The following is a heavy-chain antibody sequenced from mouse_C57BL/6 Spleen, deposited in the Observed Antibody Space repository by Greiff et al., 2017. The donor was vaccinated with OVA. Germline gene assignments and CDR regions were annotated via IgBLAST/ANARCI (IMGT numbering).Heavy chain of an antibody. V-gene: IGHV1-50*01. J-gene: IGHJ2*01. CDR2: IDPSDSYT. CDR1: GYTFTSYW. CDR3: ARGYYGGYFDY. Sequence: QVQLQQPGAELVKPGASVKLSCKASGYTFTSYWMQWVKQRPGQGLEWIGEIDPSDSYTNYNQKFKGKATLTVDTSSSTAYMQLSSLTSEDPAVYYCARGYYGGYFDYWGQGTTLTVSS. D-gene: IGHD1-1*02.